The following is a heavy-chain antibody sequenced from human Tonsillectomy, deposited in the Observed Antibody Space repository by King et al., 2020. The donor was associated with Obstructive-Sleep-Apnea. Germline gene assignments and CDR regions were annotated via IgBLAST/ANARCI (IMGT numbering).Heavy chain of an antibody. CDR2: IYHSGST. CDR1: GGSISSSNW. CDR3: ATVIVSLKTRNFLYFGAAGPFDY. Sequence: VQLKESGPGLVKPSGTLSLTCAVSGGSISSSNWWSWVRQPPGKGLEWIGEIYHSGSTNYNPSLKSRVTISIDKSKNQFSLKLTSVTAADTAVYYCATVIVSLKTRNFLYFGAAGPFDYWGQGTRVTVSS. D-gene: IGHD6-13*01. V-gene: IGHV4-4*02. J-gene: IGHJ4*02.